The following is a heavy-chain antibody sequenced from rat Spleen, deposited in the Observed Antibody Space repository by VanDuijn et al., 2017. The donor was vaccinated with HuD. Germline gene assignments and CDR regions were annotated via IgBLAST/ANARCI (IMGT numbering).Heavy chain of an antibody. Sequence: EVQLVESGGGLVQPGRSMKLSCAASGFTFSSFPMAWVRQAPTKGLEWVATISTSGGSTYYRDSVKGRFTISRDNAKSTLYLQMNSLRSEDTATYYCARLITTSFDYWGQGVMVTVSS. CDR1: GFTFSSFP. V-gene: IGHV5-46*01. CDR3: ARLITTSFDY. CDR2: ISTSGGST. J-gene: IGHJ2*01. D-gene: IGHD1-10*01.